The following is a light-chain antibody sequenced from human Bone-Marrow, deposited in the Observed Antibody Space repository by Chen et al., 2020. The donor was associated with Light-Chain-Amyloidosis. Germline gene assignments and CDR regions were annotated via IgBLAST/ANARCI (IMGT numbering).Light chain of an antibody. V-gene: IGKV1-5*03. Sequence: DIQMTQSPSTLSATVGDRVTITCRASQSISTWLAWYQQKTGKAPKLLIYKASSLESGVPSRFSGSGSGTEFTLTISSLQPYDFATYYCQQYDSYPRTFGPGTKVDIK. CDR2: KAS. CDR3: QQYDSYPRT. CDR1: QSISTW. J-gene: IGKJ3*01.